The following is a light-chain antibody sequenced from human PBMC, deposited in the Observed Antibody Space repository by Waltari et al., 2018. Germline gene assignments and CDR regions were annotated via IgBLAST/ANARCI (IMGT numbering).Light chain of an antibody. J-gene: IGKJ4*01. CDR1: QSVRSY. Sequence: ESVLTQSPATLSLSPGERATLSCRASQSVRSYLAWYQQKPGQAPRLLIYGASHRATGIPARFSGSGSGTDFTLTISSLEPEDVAVYYCQQRSNWPLTFGGGTKVEI. V-gene: IGKV3-11*01. CDR3: QQRSNWPLT. CDR2: GAS.